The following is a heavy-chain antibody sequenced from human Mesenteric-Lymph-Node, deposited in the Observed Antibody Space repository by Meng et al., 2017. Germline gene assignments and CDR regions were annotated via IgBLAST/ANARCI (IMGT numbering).Heavy chain of an antibody. CDR1: GYSLTELS. CDR3: ARSSIVVAFRWFDP. D-gene: IGHD2-15*01. CDR2: INPNSGGT. V-gene: IGHV1-2*02. Sequence: ASVKVSCKVSGYSLTELSMHWVRQAPGKGLEWMGRINPNSGGTNYAQKFQGRVTMTRNTSISTAYMELSSLRSEDTAVYYCARSSIVVAFRWFDPWGQGTLVTVSS. J-gene: IGHJ5*02.